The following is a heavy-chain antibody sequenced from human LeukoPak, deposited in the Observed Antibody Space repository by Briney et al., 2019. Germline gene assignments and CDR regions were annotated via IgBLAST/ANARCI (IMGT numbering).Heavy chain of an antibody. CDR2: ISGSGGST. V-gene: IGHV3-23*01. D-gene: IGHD1-26*01. CDR3: ARATADVGAIDAFDI. CDR1: GFTFSSYA. Sequence: GGSLRLSCAASGFTFSSYAMSWVRQAPGKGLEWVSAISGSGGSTYYADSVKGRFNISRDNAKNSLYLQMNSLRAEDTAVYYCARATADVGAIDAFDIRGQGTMVTVSS. J-gene: IGHJ3*02.